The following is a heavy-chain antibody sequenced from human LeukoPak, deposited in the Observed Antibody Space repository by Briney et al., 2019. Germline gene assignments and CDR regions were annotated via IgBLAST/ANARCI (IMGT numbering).Heavy chain of an antibody. CDR3: AKEGGDDAFDI. D-gene: IGHD3-16*01. Sequence: GGSLRLSCAASGFTFSSYGMHWVRQAPGKGLEWVAVIWYGGSNKYYAASVKGRFTISRDNSKNTLYLQMNSLRAEDTAVYYCAKEGGDDAFDIWGQGTMVTVSS. CDR1: GFTFSSYG. V-gene: IGHV3-33*06. J-gene: IGHJ3*02. CDR2: IWYGGSNK.